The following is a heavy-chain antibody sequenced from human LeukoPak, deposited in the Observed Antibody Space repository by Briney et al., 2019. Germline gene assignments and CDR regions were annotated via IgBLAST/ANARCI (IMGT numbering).Heavy chain of an antibody. CDR1: GFTFDDYA. D-gene: IGHD6-19*01. CDR3: AKDTQWGMAGTYPQGFDY. V-gene: IGHV3-9*01. Sequence: GGSLRLSCAASGFTFDDYAMHWVRQAPGKGLEWVSGISWNSGSIGYADSVKGRFTISRDNAKNSLYLQMNSLRAEDTALYYCAKDTQWGMAGTYPQGFDYWGQGTLVTVSS. CDR2: ISWNSGSI. J-gene: IGHJ4*02.